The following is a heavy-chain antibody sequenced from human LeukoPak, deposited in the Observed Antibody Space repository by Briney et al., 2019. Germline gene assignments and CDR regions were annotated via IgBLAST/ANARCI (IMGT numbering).Heavy chain of an antibody. CDR3: ARAVAYYYVSGNYYPGAFDV. D-gene: IGHD3-10*01. CDR1: GFSVSSNF. V-gene: IGHV3-53*01. J-gene: IGHJ3*01. CDR2: PYSGANT. Sequence: PGGSLRLSCTASGFSVSSNFMSWVRQAPGKGLEWVSVPYSGANTYYADSVKGRFTISRDNSKNTLYLQMNSLRADDTAVYYCARAVAYYYVSGNYYPGAFDVWGQGTMVTVSS.